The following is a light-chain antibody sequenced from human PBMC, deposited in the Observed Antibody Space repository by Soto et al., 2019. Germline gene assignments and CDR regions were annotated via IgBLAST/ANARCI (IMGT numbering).Light chain of an antibody. V-gene: IGKV1-5*01. CDR2: DAS. Sequence: DIQMTQSPSSVSASLGDTVTITCRASQDIGSWLAWFQQKPGKAPKILIYDASSLESGVPSRFSGSGSGTEFTLTIGGLQPDDFATYYCQQYNSYPITFGQGTRLEI. CDR3: QQYNSYPIT. J-gene: IGKJ5*01. CDR1: QDIGSW.